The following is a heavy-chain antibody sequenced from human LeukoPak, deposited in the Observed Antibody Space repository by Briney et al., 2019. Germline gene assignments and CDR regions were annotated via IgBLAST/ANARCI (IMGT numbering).Heavy chain of an antibody. Sequence: EPGRALRLSCAASGFTFDDYAMHWVRQAPGKGLELVSDIIWNGGRTGYADSVKGRFTISRDNAKNYLYLQMNNLRPEDTALYYCAKASGYSFGHFDYWGQGTLVTVSS. CDR2: IIWNGGRT. CDR1: GFTFDDYA. V-gene: IGHV3-9*01. J-gene: IGHJ4*02. CDR3: AKASGYSFGHFDY. D-gene: IGHD5-18*01.